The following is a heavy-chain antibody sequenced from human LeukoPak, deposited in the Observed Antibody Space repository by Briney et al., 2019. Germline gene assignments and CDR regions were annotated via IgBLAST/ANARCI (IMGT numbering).Heavy chain of an antibody. CDR3: ARPLNTVHDTFDV. CDR1: GGSVSSGGYY. V-gene: IGHV4-31*03. D-gene: IGHD4-11*01. J-gene: IGHJ3*01. Sequence: SETLSLTCTVSGGSVSSGGYYWVWIRQRPGKGLEWIGYIYYTGSTSYNPSLKSRLTIAVDTSKNQFSLKLSSVTAADTAVYYCARPLNTVHDTFDVWGQGTMVTVSS. CDR2: IYYTGST.